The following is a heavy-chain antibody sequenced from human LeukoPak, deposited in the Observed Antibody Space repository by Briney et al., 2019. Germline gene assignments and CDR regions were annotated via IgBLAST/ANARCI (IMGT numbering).Heavy chain of an antibody. CDR2: ISGSSSDI. V-gene: IGHV3-21*01. D-gene: IGHD4-17*01. CDR1: GFTFSSYG. J-gene: IGHJ4*02. CDR3: ARDGYGDPQFDN. Sequence: GGSLRLSCAASGFTFSSYGMNWVRQAPGKGLEWVSSISGSSSDIYYADSVKGRFTISRDNTKNSLYLQMNSLRAEDTAVYYCARDGYGDPQFDNWGQGTLVTVSS.